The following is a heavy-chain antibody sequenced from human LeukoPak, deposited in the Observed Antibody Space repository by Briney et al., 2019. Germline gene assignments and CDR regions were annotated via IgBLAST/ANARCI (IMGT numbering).Heavy chain of an antibody. D-gene: IGHD4-17*01. J-gene: IGHJ6*03. CDR1: GGSISSYY. CDR2: IYYSGST. Sequence: SETLSLTCTVSGGSISSYYWSWIRQPPGKGLEWIGYIYYSGSTNYNPSLKSRVTISVDTSKNQFSLKLSSVTAADTAVYYCARSTVTKPYYYYYYMDVWGKGTTVTVSS. CDR3: ARSTVTKPYYYYYYMDV. V-gene: IGHV4-59*01.